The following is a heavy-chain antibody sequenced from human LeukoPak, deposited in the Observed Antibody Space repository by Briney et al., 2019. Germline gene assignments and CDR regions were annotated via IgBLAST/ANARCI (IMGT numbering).Heavy chain of an antibody. CDR3: ARDASIVVVPAAKDYNAFDI. CDR1: GYSFTSYA. V-gene: IGHV1-69*13. D-gene: IGHD2-2*01. J-gene: IGHJ3*02. Sequence: SVKVSCKASGYSFTSYAISWVRQAPGQGLEWMGGIIPIFGTANYAQKFQGRVTITADESTSTAYMELSSLRSEDTAVYYCARDASIVVVPAAKDYNAFDIWGQGTMVTVSS. CDR2: IIPIFGTA.